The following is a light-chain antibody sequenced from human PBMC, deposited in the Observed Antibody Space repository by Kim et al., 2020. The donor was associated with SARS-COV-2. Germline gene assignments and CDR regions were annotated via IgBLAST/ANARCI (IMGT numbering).Light chain of an antibody. J-gene: IGLJ3*02. Sequence: QSVLTQSASPSASLGASVKLTCSLSSGHSKYAIAWHQHQPDKGPRYLMKLNADGSYSKGDGIPDRISGSSSGNQRFLTISSLRSEDEADYYCQAWGTGFQVFGGGTQLTVL. CDR2: LNADGSY. V-gene: IGLV4-69*02. CDR1: SGHSKYA. CDR3: QAWGTGFQV.